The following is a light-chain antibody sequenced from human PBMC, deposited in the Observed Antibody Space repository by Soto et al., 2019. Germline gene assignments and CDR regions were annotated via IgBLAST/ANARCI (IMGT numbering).Light chain of an antibody. Sequence: EIVLTQSPATLSASPGESATLSCRDSQSVSSYLAWYQQKSGQAPRLLIYGSSIRDPGTPDRFSGSGSGTEFTLTISSLQPEDFETDYCQQANSFPLTFGGGTKVDIK. V-gene: IGKV3-11*01. CDR1: QSVSSY. CDR3: QQANSFPLT. CDR2: GSS. J-gene: IGKJ4*01.